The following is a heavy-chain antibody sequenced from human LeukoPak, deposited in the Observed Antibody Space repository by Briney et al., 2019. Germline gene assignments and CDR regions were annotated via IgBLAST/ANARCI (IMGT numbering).Heavy chain of an antibody. CDR1: GFTFSSYA. D-gene: IGHD1-26*01. CDR2: ISSSSSYI. Sequence: GGSLRLSCAASGFTFSSYAMSWVRQAPGKGLEWVSSISSSSSYIYYADSVKGRFTISRDNAKNSLYLQMNSLRAEDTAVYYCARDPPREGSFDYWGQGTLVTVSS. CDR3: ARDPPREGSFDY. V-gene: IGHV3-21*01. J-gene: IGHJ4*02.